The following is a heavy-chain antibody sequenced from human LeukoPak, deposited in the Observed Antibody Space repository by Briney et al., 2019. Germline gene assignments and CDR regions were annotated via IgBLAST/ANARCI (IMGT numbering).Heavy chain of an antibody. Sequence: GGSLRLSCAASGFTFSIYSMNWVRQAPGKGLEWVSSISSSSSYIYYADSVKGRFTISRDNAKNSLYLQMNSLRAEDTAVYYCARGGRDGYNFDYWGQGTLVTVSS. V-gene: IGHV3-21*01. D-gene: IGHD2-21*01. J-gene: IGHJ4*02. CDR2: ISSSSSYI. CDR1: GFTFSIYS. CDR3: ARGGRDGYNFDY.